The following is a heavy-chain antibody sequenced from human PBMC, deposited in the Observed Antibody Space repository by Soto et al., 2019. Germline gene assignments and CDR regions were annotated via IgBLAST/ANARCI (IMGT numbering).Heavy chain of an antibody. CDR1: GDFLTTYY. D-gene: IGHD6-19*01. Sequence: SETLSLTCDVSGDFLTTYYWNWIRQSPGKGLEWIGYIFYGGHTNYNPSLRGRATISVDTSKNQFSLKLSSVTAADTAVYYCARSPQYSSGWNGGFDYWGREPWSPSPQ. CDR3: ARSPQYSSGWNGGFDY. V-gene: IGHV4-59*01. CDR2: IFYGGHT. J-gene: IGHJ4*02.